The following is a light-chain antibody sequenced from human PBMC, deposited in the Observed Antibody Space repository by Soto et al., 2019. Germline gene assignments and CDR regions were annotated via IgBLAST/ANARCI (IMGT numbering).Light chain of an antibody. J-gene: IGLJ2*01. V-gene: IGLV1-47*02. CDR1: SSNIGSNY. CDR2: INK. CDR3: AAWDDPLSAVV. Sequence: QSVLTQPPSAYGTPGQRVTISCSGSSSNIGSNYVYWYLHLPGTAPKLLIYINKQRPSGVPDRFSGAKSGTSASLAISGLRSEDEADYYCAAWDDPLSAVVFGGGTKLTVL.